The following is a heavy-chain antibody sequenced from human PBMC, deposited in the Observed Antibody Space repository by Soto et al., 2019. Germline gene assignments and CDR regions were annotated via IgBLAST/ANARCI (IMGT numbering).Heavy chain of an antibody. V-gene: IGHV3-23*01. CDR1: GFTFSSYA. CDR3: AKDWEGSTSCYWDY. CDR2: VSGSGGST. Sequence: GGSLRLSCAASGFTFSSYAMSWVRQAPGKGLEWVSAVSGSGGSTYYADSVKGRFTISRDNSKNTLYLQMNSLRAEDTAVYYCAKDWEGSTSCYWDYWGQGTLVTVSS. D-gene: IGHD2-2*01. J-gene: IGHJ4*02.